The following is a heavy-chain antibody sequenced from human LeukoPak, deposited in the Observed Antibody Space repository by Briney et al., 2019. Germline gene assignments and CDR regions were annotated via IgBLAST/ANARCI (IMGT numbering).Heavy chain of an antibody. V-gene: IGHV1-18*01. D-gene: IGHD3-10*01. CDR2: ISAYNGNT. CDR3: ARDLLSGWRRLLYYYGSGSPEFDP. CDR1: GYTFTSYG. J-gene: IGHJ5*02. Sequence: GASVKVSCKASGYTFTSYGISWVRQAPGQGLEWMGWISAYNGNTNYAQKLQGRVTMTTDTSTSTAYMELRSLRSDDTAVYYCARDLLSGWRRLLYYYGSGSPEFDPWGQGTLVTVSS.